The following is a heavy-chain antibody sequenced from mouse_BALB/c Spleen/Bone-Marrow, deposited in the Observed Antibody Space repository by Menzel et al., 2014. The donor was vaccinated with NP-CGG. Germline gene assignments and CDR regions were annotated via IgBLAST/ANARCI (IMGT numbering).Heavy chain of an antibody. CDR1: GYTFTDYE. D-gene: IGHD3-2*01. J-gene: IGHJ3*01. CDR2: IDPETGGT. Sequence: QVQLQQSGAELVRPGASVTLSCKASGYTFTDYEMHWLKQTPVHGLEWIGAIDPETGGTAYNQKFKGRATLTTDKSSSTAYMELRSLTSEDSAVYYCTRLDSSGYGAYWSQGTQVTVSA. CDR3: TRLDSSGYGAY. V-gene: IGHV1-15*01.